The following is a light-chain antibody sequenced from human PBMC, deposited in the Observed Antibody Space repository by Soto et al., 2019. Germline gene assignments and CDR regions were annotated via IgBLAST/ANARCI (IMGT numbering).Light chain of an antibody. CDR2: EVT. Sequence: QSVLTQPPSASGSLGQSVTISCTGTSSDIGRYEFVSWYQHHPGKAPKLIISEVTERPSGVPDRFSGSKSGNTASLTVSGLQADDEADYLCCSYAGTKYYVFGTGTKVTVL. V-gene: IGLV2-8*01. J-gene: IGLJ1*01. CDR1: SSDIGRYEF. CDR3: CSYAGTKYYV.